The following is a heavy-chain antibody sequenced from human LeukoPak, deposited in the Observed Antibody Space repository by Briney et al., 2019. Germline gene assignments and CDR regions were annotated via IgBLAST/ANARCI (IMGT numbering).Heavy chain of an antibody. J-gene: IGHJ4*02. CDR1: GGSISSYY. CDR2: IYYSGST. D-gene: IGHD3-22*01. V-gene: IGHV4-59*12. CDR3: ARDQTYDSSGTFDY. Sequence: SETLSLTCTVSGGSISSYYWSWIRQPPGKGLEWIGYIYYSGSTYYNPSLKSRVTISVDTSKNQFSLKLSSVTAADTAVYYCARDQTYDSSGTFDYWGQGTLVTVSS.